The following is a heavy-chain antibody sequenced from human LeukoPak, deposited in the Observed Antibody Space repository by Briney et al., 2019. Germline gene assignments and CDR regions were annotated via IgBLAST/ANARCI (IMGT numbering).Heavy chain of an antibody. CDR3: ARETNYYDSSGYFGY. J-gene: IGHJ4*02. CDR1: GGSFSGYY. V-gene: IGHV4-34*01. CDR2: INHSGSN. D-gene: IGHD3-22*01. Sequence: SETLSLTCAVYGGSFSGYYWSWIRQPPGKGLEWIGEINHSGSNNYNPSLKSRVTISVDTSKNQFSLKLSSVTAADTAVYYCARETNYYDSSGYFGYWGQGTLVTVSS.